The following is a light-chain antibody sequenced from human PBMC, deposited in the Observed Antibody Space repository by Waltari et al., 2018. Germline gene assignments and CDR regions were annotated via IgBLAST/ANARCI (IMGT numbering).Light chain of an antibody. CDR3: QQYCSSPLT. CDR2: GAS. J-gene: IGKJ4*01. V-gene: IGKV3-15*01. Sequence: ETGMTQSPDTLSVSAGERATLSCRASQSVSSNLAWYQHTPGQAPRLLIYGASIRATGIPARFSGSGSGTEFTLTISSLQAEDVAVYYCQQYCSSPLTFSGGTKVEIK. CDR1: QSVSSN.